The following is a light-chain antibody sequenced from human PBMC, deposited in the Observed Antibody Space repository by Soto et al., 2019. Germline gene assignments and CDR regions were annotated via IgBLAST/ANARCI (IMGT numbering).Light chain of an antibody. CDR1: QSVSTN. CDR3: QQYDKWPRT. J-gene: IGKJ1*01. Sequence: VMTQSPATLSVSPGERAALSCRASQSVSTNLAWYQQKPGQPPMLLIYFASTRATAVPARFTAGGSGTAFTLTISSLQSDDLAVYYCQQYDKWPRTFGQGTKVELQ. CDR2: FAS. V-gene: IGKV3-15*01.